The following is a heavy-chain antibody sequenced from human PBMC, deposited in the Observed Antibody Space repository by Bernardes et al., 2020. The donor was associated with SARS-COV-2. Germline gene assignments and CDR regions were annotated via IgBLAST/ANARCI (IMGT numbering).Heavy chain of an antibody. CDR2: ISGSGDRT. Sequence: GESHRLSCAASGFTFSSYVMSWVRQAPGKGLEWVSGISGSGDRTYYVDSVKGRFTISRDNSKNTLYLQMNSLRAEDTAVYYCAKDPAGLGYCTSISCFKAYWGQGTLVTVSS. CDR1: GFTFSSYV. CDR3: AKDPAGLGYCTSISCFKAY. V-gene: IGHV3-23*01. J-gene: IGHJ4*02. D-gene: IGHD2-2*01.